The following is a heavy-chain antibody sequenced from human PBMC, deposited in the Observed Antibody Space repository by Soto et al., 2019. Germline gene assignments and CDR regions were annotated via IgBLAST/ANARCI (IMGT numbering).Heavy chain of an antibody. CDR1: GYTFTNYW. D-gene: IGHD1-1*01. V-gene: IGHV5-51*01. Sequence: PGESLKISCQGSGYTFTNYWIVWVRQLPGKGLEWMGIIYPRDSHTTYSPSFQGQVTISDDKSLNSAFLQWSSLKASGTATYYCGRFAATSGINAFDVWGPGTMVTVSS. J-gene: IGHJ3*01. CDR3: GRFAATSGINAFDV. CDR2: IYPRDSHT.